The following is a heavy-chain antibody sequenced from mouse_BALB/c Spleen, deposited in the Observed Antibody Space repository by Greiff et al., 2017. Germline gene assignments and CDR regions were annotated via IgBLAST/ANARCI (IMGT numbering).Heavy chain of an antibody. V-gene: IGHV5-12-1*01. J-gene: IGHJ3*01. CDR3: ARRERSGPFAY. D-gene: IGHD3-1*01. Sequence: EVKVVESGGGLVKPGGSLKLSCAASGFAFSSYDMSWVRQTPEKRLEWVAYISSGGGSTYYPDTVKGRFTISRDNAKNTLYLQMSSLKSEDTAMYCCARRERSGPFAYWGQGTLVTVSA. CDR2: ISSGGGST. CDR1: GFAFSSYD.